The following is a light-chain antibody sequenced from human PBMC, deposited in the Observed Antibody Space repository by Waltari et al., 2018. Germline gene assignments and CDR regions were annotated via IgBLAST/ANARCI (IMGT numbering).Light chain of an antibody. Sequence: QSVLTQPPSASGTPGQRVSIPCSGSYSNLGSNYLYCYQQFPGAAPKPLIYRNNQRPSGVPDRFSASKYGTSASLAISGLRSEDEAVYYCAAWDESHYVFGPGTKVTVL. J-gene: IGLJ1*01. CDR3: AAWDESHYV. V-gene: IGLV1-47*01. CDR2: RNN. CDR1: YSNLGSNY.